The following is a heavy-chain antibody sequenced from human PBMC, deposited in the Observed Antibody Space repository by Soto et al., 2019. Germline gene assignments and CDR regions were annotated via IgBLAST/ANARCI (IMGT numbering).Heavy chain of an antibody. Sequence: QVQLVESGGGVVQPGRSLRLSCAASGFTFSSYAMHWVRQAPGKGLEWVAVISYDGSNKYYADSVKGRFTISRDNSKNTLYLQMNSLRAEDTAVYYCAREEVAATRYYYYYGMDVWGQGTTVGDSS. J-gene: IGHJ6*01. CDR1: GFTFSSYA. D-gene: IGHD2-15*01. V-gene: IGHV3-30-3*01. CDR3: AREEVAATRYYYYYGMDV. CDR2: ISYDGSNK.